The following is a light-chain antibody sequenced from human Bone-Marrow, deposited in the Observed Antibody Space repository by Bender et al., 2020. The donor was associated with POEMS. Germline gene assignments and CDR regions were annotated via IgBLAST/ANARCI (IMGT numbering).Light chain of an antibody. CDR3: SSYTAYTTLV. J-gene: IGLJ3*02. CDR1: SSDVGGYNY. V-gene: IGLV2-8*01. CDR2: KVN. Sequence: QSALTQPPSASGSPGQSVTISCTGTSSDVGGYNYVSWFQHHPGKAPKLMIYKVNKRPSGVPDRFSGSKSGNTASLTISGLQAEDEADYYCSSYTAYTTLVFGGGTKVTVL.